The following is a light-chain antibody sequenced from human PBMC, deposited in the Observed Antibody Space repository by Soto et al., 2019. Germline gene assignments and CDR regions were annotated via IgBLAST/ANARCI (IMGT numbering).Light chain of an antibody. CDR1: SSNIGRNT. Sequence: VLTQPLSASGTPVQRVTISCSGSSSNIGRNTVNWYQQIPGTAPKLLIYGNNQRPSGVPARISGSKSGTSASLAISGLQSEDEADYYCAAWEDSLNGHVVFGGGTKLTVL. CDR3: AAWEDSLNGHVV. CDR2: GNN. V-gene: IGLV1-44*01. J-gene: IGLJ2*01.